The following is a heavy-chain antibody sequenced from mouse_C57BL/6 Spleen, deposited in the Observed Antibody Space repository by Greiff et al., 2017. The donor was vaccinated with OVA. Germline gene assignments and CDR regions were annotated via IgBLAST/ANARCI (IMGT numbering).Heavy chain of an antibody. V-gene: IGHV1-76*01. CDR3: ARSSDYDSGRWFAY. D-gene: IGHD2-4*01. CDR1: GYTFTDYY. CDR2: IYPGSGNT. J-gene: IGHJ3*01. Sequence: QVHVKQSGAELVRPGASVKLSCKASGYTFTDYYINWVKQRPGQGLEWIARIYPGSGNTYYNEKFKGKATLTAEKSSSTAYMQLSSLTSEDSAVYFCARSSDYDSGRWFAYWGQGTLVTVSA.